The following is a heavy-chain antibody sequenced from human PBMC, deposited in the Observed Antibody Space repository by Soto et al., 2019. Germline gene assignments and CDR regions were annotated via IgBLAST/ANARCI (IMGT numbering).Heavy chain of an antibody. J-gene: IGHJ4*02. CDR2: ISSSGSTI. D-gene: IGHD3-10*01. CDR1: GFTFSDYY. Sequence: GGSLRLSCAASGFTFSDYYMSWIRQAPGKGLEWVSYISSSGSTIYYADSVKGRFTISRDNAKNSLYLQMNSLRAEDTAVYYRAGYYGSGSYYTLSDYWGQGTLVTVSS. CDR3: AGYYGSGSYYTLSDY. V-gene: IGHV3-11*04.